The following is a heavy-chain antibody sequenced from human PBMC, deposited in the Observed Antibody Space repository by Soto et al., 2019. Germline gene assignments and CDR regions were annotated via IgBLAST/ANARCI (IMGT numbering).Heavy chain of an antibody. Sequence: ASVKVSCKTSGYSFTAYGISWVRQAPGQELEWMGWISCYNGKTKYAQKVQGRVTMTTDTSTSTAYMEVRSLRSDDTAIYYCARDAPPPELRFLEWHNYDYNGMDVWGQGTTVTVS. V-gene: IGHV1-18*01. D-gene: IGHD3-3*01. CDR1: GYSFTAYG. CDR3: ARDAPPPELRFLEWHNYDYNGMDV. CDR2: ISCYNGKT. J-gene: IGHJ6*02.